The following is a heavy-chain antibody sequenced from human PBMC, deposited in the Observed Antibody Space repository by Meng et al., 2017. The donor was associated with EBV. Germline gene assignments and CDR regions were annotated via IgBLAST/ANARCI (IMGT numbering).Heavy chain of an antibody. V-gene: IGHV4-61*01. CDR3: AKRSSSTPGVVDS. Sequence: DWAPGRGSPSRTLSLTCTASGASVSGGTFHWSWIRQPPGKELQWIGYIYDGGTTIYNPSLKSRVTIFLDTSRNQFSLGLRSVTTADTAVYYCAKRSSSTPGVVDSWGQETLVTVSS. CDR1: GASVSGGTFH. CDR2: IYDGGTT. J-gene: IGHJ4*02. D-gene: IGHD3-10*01.